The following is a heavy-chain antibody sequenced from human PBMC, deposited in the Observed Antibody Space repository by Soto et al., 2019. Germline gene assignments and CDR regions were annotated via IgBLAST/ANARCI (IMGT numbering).Heavy chain of an antibody. Sequence: QVQLVQSGTEVKKPGASVKVSCKASGYTFRRYGISWVRQAPGQGLEWMGWISGYNGNTHYSQKFQGKVTMTTDTSTSTAYMELRNLRSDDTAVYYCAKADSNYAGRFSYYYMDVWGTGTMVTVSS. J-gene: IGHJ6*03. D-gene: IGHD4-4*01. CDR1: GYTFRRYG. CDR2: ISGYNGNT. V-gene: IGHV1-18*01. CDR3: AKADSNYAGRFSYYYMDV.